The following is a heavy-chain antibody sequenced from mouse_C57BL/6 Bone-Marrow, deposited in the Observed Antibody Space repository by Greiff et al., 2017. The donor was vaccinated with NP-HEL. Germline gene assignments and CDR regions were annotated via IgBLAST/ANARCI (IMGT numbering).Heavy chain of an antibody. CDR3: ARASRWLPFDY. CDR2: ISYDGSN. D-gene: IGHD2-3*01. CDR1: GYSITSGYY. V-gene: IGHV3-6*01. J-gene: IGHJ2*01. Sequence: EVKVEESGPGLVKPSQSLSLTCSVTGYSITSGYYWNWIRQFPGNKLEWMGYISYDGSNNYNPSLKNRISITRDTSKNQFFLKLNSVTTEDTATYYCARASRWLPFDYWGQGTTLTVSS.